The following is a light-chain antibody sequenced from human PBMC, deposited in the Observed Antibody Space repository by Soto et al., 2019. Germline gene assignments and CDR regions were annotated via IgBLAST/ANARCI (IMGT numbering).Light chain of an antibody. Sequence: EIVLTQSPGTLSLSPGERATLSCRASQSVGSSYLAWYQQKPGQAPRLLIYGASSRATGIPDRFSGRGSGTDFTLTITRLEPEDFVVYYCQQYQSLTFGGGTKVDIK. CDR2: GAS. CDR1: QSVGSSY. J-gene: IGKJ4*01. V-gene: IGKV3-20*01. CDR3: QQYQSLT.